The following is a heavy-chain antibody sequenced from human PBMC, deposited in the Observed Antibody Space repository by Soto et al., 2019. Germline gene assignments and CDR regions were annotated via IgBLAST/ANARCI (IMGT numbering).Heavy chain of an antibody. CDR3: ARGPLRPSAMDV. J-gene: IGHJ6*02. CDR1: GDNFKKNV. Sequence: SVKVSCKTSGDNFKKNVFTWVRQAPGQGLEWMGGTIPALGKTHYIEKFQGRVTITVDDATRTVYMEVRDPTSEDTATYYCARGPLRPSAMDVWGQGTTVTVSS. D-gene: IGHD3-10*01. CDR2: TIPALGKT. V-gene: IGHV1-69*10.